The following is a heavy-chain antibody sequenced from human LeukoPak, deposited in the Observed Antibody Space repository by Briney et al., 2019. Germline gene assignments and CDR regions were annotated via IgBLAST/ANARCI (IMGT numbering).Heavy chain of an antibody. CDR2: IYYSGST. Sequence: KSGGSLRLSCAASGFTFSSYWMSWVRQAPGKGLEWIGSIYYSGSTYYNPSLKSRVNISVDTSKNQFSLKLRSVTAADTAVYYCAAQWLGTIHWFDPWGQGTLVTVSS. J-gene: IGHJ5*02. CDR3: AAQWLGTIHWFDP. V-gene: IGHV4-39*07. CDR1: GFTFSSYW. D-gene: IGHD6-19*01.